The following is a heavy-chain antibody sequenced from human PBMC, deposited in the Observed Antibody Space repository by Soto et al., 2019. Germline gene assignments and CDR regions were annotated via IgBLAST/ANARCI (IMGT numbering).Heavy chain of an antibody. CDR1: GFTFSSYG. V-gene: IGHV3-33*01. Sequence: QPGGSLRLSCAASGFTFSSYGMHWVRQAPGKGLEWVAVIWYDGSNKYYADSVKGRFTISRDNSKNTLYLQMNSLRAEDTAVYYCARDMMVTATYYYYGLDVWGQGTTVTVSS. D-gene: IGHD2-21*02. CDR2: IWYDGSNK. CDR3: ARDMMVTATYYYYGLDV. J-gene: IGHJ6*02.